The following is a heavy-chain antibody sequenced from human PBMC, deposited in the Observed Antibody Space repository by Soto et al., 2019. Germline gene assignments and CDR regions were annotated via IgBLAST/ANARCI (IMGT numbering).Heavy chain of an antibody. CDR2: IYYSGST. V-gene: IGHV4-59*01. CDR3: ARDLWGYCGTDCYPLDV. D-gene: IGHD2-21*02. J-gene: IGHJ6*02. Sequence: SETLSLTCTVSGGSISGYYWSWIRQPPGKGLEWIGYIYYSGSTNYNPSLKSRVTISIDTSKNQFSLKLSSVTAADTAVYYCARDLWGYCGTDCYPLDVWGQGTTVTVSS. CDR1: GGSISGYY.